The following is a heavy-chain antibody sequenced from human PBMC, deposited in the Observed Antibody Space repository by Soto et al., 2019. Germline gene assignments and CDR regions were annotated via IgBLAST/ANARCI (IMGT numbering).Heavy chain of an antibody. Sequence: QVHLVQSGAEVKKPGASVKVSCNGSGYAFTTYGITWVRQAPGQGLEWMGWISAHNGNTNYAQKLQGRVTVTRDTSTSTAYMELRSLRSDATAVYYCARGRYGDYWGQGALVTVSS. V-gene: IGHV1-18*01. CDR1: GYAFTTYG. D-gene: IGHD1-1*01. CDR3: ARGRYGDY. J-gene: IGHJ4*02. CDR2: ISAHNGNT.